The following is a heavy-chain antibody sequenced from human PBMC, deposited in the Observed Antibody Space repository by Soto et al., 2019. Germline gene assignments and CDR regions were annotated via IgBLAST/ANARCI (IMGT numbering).Heavy chain of an antibody. J-gene: IGHJ4*02. CDR3: ASGPYYGSGSDYND. Sequence: SETLSLTCAVYGGSFSGYYWSWIRQPPGKGLEWIGEINHSGSTNYNPSLKSRVTISVDTSKNQFSLKLSSVTAADTAVYYCASGPYYGSGSDYNDWGQGTLVTVSS. CDR1: GGSFSGYY. CDR2: INHSGST. D-gene: IGHD3-10*01. V-gene: IGHV4-34*01.